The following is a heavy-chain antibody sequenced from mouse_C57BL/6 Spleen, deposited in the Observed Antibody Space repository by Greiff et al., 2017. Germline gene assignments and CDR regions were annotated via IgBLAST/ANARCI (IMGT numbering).Heavy chain of an antibody. D-gene: IGHD2-5*01. CDR1: GYTFTSYW. CDR3: ARPLYYSNYDWYFDV. V-gene: IGHV1-55*01. Sequence: QVQLKEPGAELVKPGASVKMSCKASGYTFTSYWLTWVKQRPGQGLEWIGDIYPGSGSTNYNEMFKSKATLTVDTSSSTAYMQLSSLTSEDSAVYYCARPLYYSNYDWYFDVWGTGTTVTVSS. J-gene: IGHJ1*03. CDR2: IYPGSGST.